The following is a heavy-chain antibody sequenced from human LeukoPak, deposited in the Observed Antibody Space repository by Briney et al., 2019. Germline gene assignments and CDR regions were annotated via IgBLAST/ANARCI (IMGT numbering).Heavy chain of an antibody. J-gene: IGHJ4*02. D-gene: IGHD6-13*01. CDR2: MXXAGSEK. Sequence: GGSLRLSCAXSXXTFXXXXXXXXXXXXXXXLXWVAKMXXAGSEKXYVDXGKGRFTISRDNAKNSLSLQMNSLRAEDTAVYYCARDGQPFDSWGQGTLVTVSS. CDR1: XXTFXXXX. V-gene: IGHV3-7*04. CDR3: ARDGQPFDS.